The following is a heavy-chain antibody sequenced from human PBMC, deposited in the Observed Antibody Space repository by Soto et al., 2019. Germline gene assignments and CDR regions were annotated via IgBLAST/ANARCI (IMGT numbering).Heavy chain of an antibody. Sequence: LXLFCVAAVITFGSRAMSWVRQAPWEGLEWVSTITDSGGDARYADSVRGRFAISRDNSKKTLYLQMSSLTAEDSAIYYCARGSTDSYPGSRIFDFWGRGTLVTVSS. J-gene: IGHJ4*02. CDR3: ARGSTDSYPGSRIFDF. CDR2: ITDSGGDA. D-gene: IGHD3-10*01. V-gene: IGHV3-23*01. CDR1: VITFGSRA.